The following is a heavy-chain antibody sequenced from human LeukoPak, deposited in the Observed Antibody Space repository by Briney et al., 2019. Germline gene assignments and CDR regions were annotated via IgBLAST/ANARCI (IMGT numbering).Heavy chain of an antibody. CDR3: AKGRGSSWYNWFDP. CDR1: GFTFDDYA. CDR2: ISWNSGSI. Sequence: GGSLRLTCAASGFTFDDYAMHWVRHAPGKGLEWVSGISWNSGSIGYADSVKGRLTISRDNAKNSLYLQMNSLRAEDTALYYCAKGRGSSWYNWFDPWGQGTLVTVSS. J-gene: IGHJ5*02. D-gene: IGHD6-13*01. V-gene: IGHV3-9*01.